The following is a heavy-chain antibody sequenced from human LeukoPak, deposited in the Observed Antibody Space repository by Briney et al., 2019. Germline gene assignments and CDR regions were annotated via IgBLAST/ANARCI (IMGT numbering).Heavy chain of an antibody. Sequence: GGSLRLSCAASGFTFDDYAMTWVRQAPGKGLEWVSVVSGSCDNTNYADSVKGRFTISRDNSKNPLFLKMNSLRTEDTAVYFCARWGNDYSQFDSWGQGTLVTVS. CDR1: GFTFDDYA. CDR3: ARWGNDYSQFDS. D-gene: IGHD4-11*01. J-gene: IGHJ4*02. CDR2: VSGSCDNT. V-gene: IGHV3-23*01.